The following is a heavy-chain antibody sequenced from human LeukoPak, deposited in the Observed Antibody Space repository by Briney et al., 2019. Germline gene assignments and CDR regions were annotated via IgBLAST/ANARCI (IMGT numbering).Heavy chain of an antibody. Sequence: SETLSLTCTVSGGSISSDYWSWIRQPPGKGLEWIGYIYYSGSTNYNPSLKSRVTISVDTSKNQFSLKLSSVTAADTAVYYCARAPDRSYYMDVWGKGTTVTISS. CDR3: ARAPDRSYYMDV. D-gene: IGHD1-14*01. CDR2: IYYSGST. J-gene: IGHJ6*03. V-gene: IGHV4-59*01. CDR1: GGSISSDY.